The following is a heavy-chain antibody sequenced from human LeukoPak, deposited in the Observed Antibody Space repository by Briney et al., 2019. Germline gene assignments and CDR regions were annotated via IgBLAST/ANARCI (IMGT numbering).Heavy chain of an antibody. V-gene: IGHV4-61*02. CDR3: ARETPAMALMGYYYYYMDV. CDR2: IYTSGGT. D-gene: IGHD5-18*01. CDR1: GGSISSSSYY. Sequence: PSETLSLTCTVSGGSISSSSYYWGWIRQPAGKGLEWIGRIYTSGGTNYNPSLKSRVTISVDTSKNQFSLKLSSVTAADTAVYYCARETPAMALMGYYYYYMDVWGKGTTVTISS. J-gene: IGHJ6*03.